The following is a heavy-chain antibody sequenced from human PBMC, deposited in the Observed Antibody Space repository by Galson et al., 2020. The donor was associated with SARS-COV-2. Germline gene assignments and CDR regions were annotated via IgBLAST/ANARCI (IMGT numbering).Heavy chain of an antibody. CDR1: GYTFTSYW. Sequence: GESLKISCKASGYTFTSYWIAWVRQMPGKGLEWMGFIYPGDSDTRYSPSFQGHVTISADKSVSTAYLQWSSLKASDTATYYCARSDFSTFDNWGQGTLVTVSS. V-gene: IGHV5-51*01. CDR2: IYPGDSDT. CDR3: ARSDFSTFDN. D-gene: IGHD3-3*01. J-gene: IGHJ4*02.